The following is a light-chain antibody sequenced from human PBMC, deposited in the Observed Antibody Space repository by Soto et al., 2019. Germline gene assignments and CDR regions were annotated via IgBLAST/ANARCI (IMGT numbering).Light chain of an antibody. CDR1: QSVSSY. Sequence: EIVLTQSPATLSLFPGERATLSCRASQSVSSYLAWYQQKPGQAPRLLIYDASNRATGIPARFSGSGSGTDFTLTISSLEPEDFAVYYCQQRSNWPLVTFGQGTKVDIK. CDR3: QQRSNWPLVT. CDR2: DAS. V-gene: IGKV3-11*01. J-gene: IGKJ1*01.